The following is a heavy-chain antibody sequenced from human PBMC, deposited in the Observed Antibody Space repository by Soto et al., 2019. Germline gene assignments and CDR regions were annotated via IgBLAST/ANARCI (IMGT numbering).Heavy chain of an antibody. CDR2: IIPIFGTA. V-gene: IGHV1-69*13. Sequence: SVKVSCKASGGTFSSYAISWVRQAPGQGLEWMGGIIPIFGTANYAQKFQGRVTITADESTSTAYMELSSLRSEDTAVYYCARYWAISRGCGYYCMDVWGQRTTFTVSS. CDR1: GGTFSSYA. CDR3: ARYWAISRGCGYYCMDV. D-gene: IGHD2-21*01. J-gene: IGHJ6*02.